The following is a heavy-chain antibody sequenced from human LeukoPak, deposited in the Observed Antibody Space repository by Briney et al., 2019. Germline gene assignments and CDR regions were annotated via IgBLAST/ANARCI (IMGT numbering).Heavy chain of an antibody. D-gene: IGHD7-27*01. CDR1: GGSISSGSYY. CDR2: IYASGST. V-gene: IGHV4-61*02. CDR3: ARGLTGRRTLDY. J-gene: IGHJ4*02. Sequence: PSETLSLTCTISGGSISSGSYYWSWIRQPAGKGLEWIGRIYASGSTNYNPSLKSRVTISVDTSKNQFSLKLSSVTAADTAVYYCARGLTGRRTLDYWGQGTLVTVSS.